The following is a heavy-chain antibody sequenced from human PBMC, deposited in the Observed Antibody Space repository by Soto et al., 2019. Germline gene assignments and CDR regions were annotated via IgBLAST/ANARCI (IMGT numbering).Heavy chain of an antibody. Sequence: PSETLSLTCDVSGASINNNNWWSFFRQPPGRGLEWIGHIYFTGSTNYNPSLKSRVTMSLDTSRNQFSLKLSSVTAADTAVYYCTRGPPRVQWVDPWGLGTLVTVSS. CDR1: GASINNNNW. J-gene: IGHJ5*02. CDR2: IYFTGST. V-gene: IGHV4-4*02. CDR3: TRGPPRVQWVDP.